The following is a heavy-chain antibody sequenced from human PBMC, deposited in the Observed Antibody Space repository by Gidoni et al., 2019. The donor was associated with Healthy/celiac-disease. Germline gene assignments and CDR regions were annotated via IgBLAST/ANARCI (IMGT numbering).Heavy chain of an antibody. CDR2: INAGNGNT. V-gene: IGHV1-3*01. J-gene: IGHJ4*02. D-gene: IGHD5-12*01. CDR3: ARREGGYDEYFDY. Sequence: QVQLVQSGAEVKKPGASVKVSCKASGYTFTSYAMHWVRQAPGQRLEWMGWINAGNGNTKYSQKFQGRVTITRDTSASTAYMELSSLRSEDTAVYYCARREGGYDEYFDYWGQGTLVTVSS. CDR1: GYTFTSYA.